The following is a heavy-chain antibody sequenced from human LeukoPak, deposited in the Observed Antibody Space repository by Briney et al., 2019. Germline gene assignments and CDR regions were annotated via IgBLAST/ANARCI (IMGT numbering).Heavy chain of an antibody. D-gene: IGHD3-9*01. J-gene: IGHJ4*02. CDR3: AKGTLTGYFIGN. CDR1: GGSFSGYY. V-gene: IGHV3-23*01. CDR2: ISGSGGST. Sequence: PSETLSLTCAVYGGSFSGYYWSWVRQAPGKGLEWVSTISGSGGSTSYADSVKGRFTISRDNSKNTLYLHMNNLRADDTAIFYCAKGTLTGYFIGNWGQGAPVTVSS.